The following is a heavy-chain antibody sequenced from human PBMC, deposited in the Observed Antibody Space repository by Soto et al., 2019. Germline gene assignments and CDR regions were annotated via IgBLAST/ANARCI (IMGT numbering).Heavy chain of an antibody. V-gene: IGHV3-33*03. D-gene: IGHD2-21*02. CDR1: GFAFSNFG. Sequence: QVQVVESGGGVVQPGRSLRLSCAASGFAFSNFGMHWVRQVPGKGLEWVAVIWHNGENKYYADSVKGRFTISRDNSKNTLYLEMNSLSAEDTAVYYCAEDPGPDEAMDCWGQGTLVTVSS. CDR3: AEDPGPDEAMDC. CDR2: IWHNGENK. J-gene: IGHJ4*02.